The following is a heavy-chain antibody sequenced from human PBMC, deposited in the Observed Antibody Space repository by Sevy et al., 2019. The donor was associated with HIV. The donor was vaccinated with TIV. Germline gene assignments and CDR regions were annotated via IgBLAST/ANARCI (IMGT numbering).Heavy chain of an antibody. CDR2: ISGSGGST. Sequence: EGSLRLSCAASGFTFSSYGMGWVRQAPGKGLEWVSGISGSGGSTFYADSVKGRFTISRDNSKNTVYLQMNTLRAEDTAIYYCAKAVAWNPYYFDYWGQGTLVTVSS. D-gene: IGHD1-1*01. CDR3: AKAVAWNPYYFDY. CDR1: GFTFSSYG. J-gene: IGHJ4*02. V-gene: IGHV3-23*01.